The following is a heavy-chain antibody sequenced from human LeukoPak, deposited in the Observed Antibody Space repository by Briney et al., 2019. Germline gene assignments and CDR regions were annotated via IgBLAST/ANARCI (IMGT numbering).Heavy chain of an antibody. CDR2: ISATGGST. CDR1: GFAFSTYA. Sequence: GGSLRISCAAPGFAFSTYAMSWVRQAPGKGLEWVSGISATGGSTYSADSVKGRFTISRDNSKNTLILQMNNLRVEDTALYYCAKRHCRGGTCYSDSYYLDVWGKGTTVTVSS. V-gene: IGHV3-23*01. D-gene: IGHD2-15*01. J-gene: IGHJ6*03. CDR3: AKRHCRGGTCYSDSYYLDV.